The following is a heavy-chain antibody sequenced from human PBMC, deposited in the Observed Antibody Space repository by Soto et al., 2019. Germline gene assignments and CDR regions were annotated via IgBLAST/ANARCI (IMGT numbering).Heavy chain of an antibody. D-gene: IGHD6-19*01. Sequence: GSLRLSCAASGFTFSGSAMHWVRQASGKGLEWVGRIRSKANSYATAYAASVKGRFTISRDDSEDTLFLQMSNLKTEDTAVYFCATKQTFSSGCFDSWGQGTLVTVSS. CDR2: IRSKANSYAT. CDR3: ATKQTFSSGCFDS. CDR1: GFTFSGSA. V-gene: IGHV3-73*01. J-gene: IGHJ4*02.